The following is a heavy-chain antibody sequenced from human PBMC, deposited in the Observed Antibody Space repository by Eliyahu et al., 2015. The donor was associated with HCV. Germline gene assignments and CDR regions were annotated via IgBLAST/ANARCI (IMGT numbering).Heavy chain of an antibody. V-gene: IGHV4-34*01. Sequence: QVQLQQWGAGLLKPSETLSLNCAVYGGSFSGYFWTWIRQPPGKGLEWIGEINHSGTSNYNPSLKSRVTISVDTSKNQFSLKLNSVTAADTALYSCARGRDYGFWSGYYHGDFDYWGQGTLVTVSS. D-gene: IGHD3-3*01. CDR3: ARGRDYGFWSGYYHGDFDY. CDR1: GGSFSGYF. J-gene: IGHJ4*02. CDR2: INHSGTS.